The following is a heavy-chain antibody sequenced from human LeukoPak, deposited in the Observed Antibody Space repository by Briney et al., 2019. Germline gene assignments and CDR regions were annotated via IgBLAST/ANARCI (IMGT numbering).Heavy chain of an antibody. CDR1: GFTVSSNY. V-gene: IGHV3-66*01. CDR3: AGGDYFDSSGYQSCFEY. CDR2: IYSGGST. J-gene: IGHJ4*02. D-gene: IGHD3-22*01. Sequence: GGSLRLSCAASGFTVSSNYMNWVRQAPGKGLEWVSVIYSGGSTYYADSVKGRFTISRDKSKNTLYLQMNSLSAEDTAVYYCAGGDYFDSSGYQSCFEYWGQGTLVTVSS.